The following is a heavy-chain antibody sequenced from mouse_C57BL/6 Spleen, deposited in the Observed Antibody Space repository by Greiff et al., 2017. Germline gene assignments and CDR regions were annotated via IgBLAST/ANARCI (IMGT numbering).Heavy chain of an antibody. CDR2: IDPNSGGT. Sequence: QVHVKQPGAELVKPGASVKLSCKASGYTFTSYWMHWVKQRPGRGLEWIGRIDPNSGGTKYNEKFKSKATLTVDKPSSTAYMQLSSLTSEDSAVYYCASLANWGPYYFDYWGQGTTLTVSS. D-gene: IGHD4-1*01. V-gene: IGHV1-72*01. J-gene: IGHJ2*01. CDR1: GYTFTSYW. CDR3: ASLANWGPYYFDY.